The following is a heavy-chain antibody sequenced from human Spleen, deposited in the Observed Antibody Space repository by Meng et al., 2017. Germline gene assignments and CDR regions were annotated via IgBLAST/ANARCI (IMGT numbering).Heavy chain of an antibody. D-gene: IGHD3-3*01. Sequence: QVQLQESGPGLVKRSQTLSLTCTVSGGSISSDDYYWTWIRQPPGKGLEWIGYILYSGSTYYTPSLKSRVIISVDTSKNQFSLKLTSVTAADTAVYYCDRVRFGVFLNFDYWGQGTLVTVSS. J-gene: IGHJ4*02. CDR1: GGSISSDDYY. CDR3: DRVRFGVFLNFDY. V-gene: IGHV4-30-4*01. CDR2: ILYSGST.